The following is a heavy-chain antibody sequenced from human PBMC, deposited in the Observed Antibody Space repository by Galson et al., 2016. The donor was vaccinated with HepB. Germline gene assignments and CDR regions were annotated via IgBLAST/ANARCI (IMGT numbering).Heavy chain of an antibody. CDR1: GGIFRSYA. J-gene: IGHJ6*02. CDR2: IIAVFGTT. D-gene: IGHD3-16*02. Sequence: SVKVSCKASGGIFRSYAINWVRQAPGQGLQWMGGIIAVFGTTNYAQSFQGRVTLTRDTSATTHYMELTSLTSEDTAVYYCARDLIGNMDVWGQGTTVAVSS. V-gene: IGHV1-69*06. CDR3: ARDLIGNMDV.